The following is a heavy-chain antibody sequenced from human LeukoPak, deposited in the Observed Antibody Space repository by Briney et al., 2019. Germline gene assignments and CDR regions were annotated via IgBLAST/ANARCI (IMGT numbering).Heavy chain of an antibody. CDR3: ARDQIGVAAAAY. CDR1: GYTFTSHG. D-gene: IGHD6-13*01. Sequence: ASVTVSCTASGYTFTSHGFSWVRQAPGQGLEWMGWISPFNGNTNYAEKFRARVTMTTDTSTSTVAMELRSLRSDDTGVYYCARDQIGVAAAAYWGQGTLVTVSS. CDR2: ISPFNGNT. V-gene: IGHV1-18*01. J-gene: IGHJ4*02.